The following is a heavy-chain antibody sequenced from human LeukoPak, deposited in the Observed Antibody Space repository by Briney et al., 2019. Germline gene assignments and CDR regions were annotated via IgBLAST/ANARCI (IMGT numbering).Heavy chain of an antibody. CDR2: IYCSGST. Sequence: SETLSLTCTVSGGSISSYCWSWIRQPPGKGLEWIGYIYCSGSTNYNPSLKSRVTISVDTSKNQFSLKLSSVTAADTAVYYCARVTKNYDYVWWSYRFYYFDYWGQGTLVTVSS. D-gene: IGHD3-16*02. CDR3: ARVTKNYDYVWWSYRFYYFDY. J-gene: IGHJ4*02. V-gene: IGHV4-59*01. CDR1: GGSISSYC.